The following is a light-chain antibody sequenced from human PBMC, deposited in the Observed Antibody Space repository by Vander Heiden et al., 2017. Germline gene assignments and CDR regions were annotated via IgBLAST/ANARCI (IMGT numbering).Light chain of an antibody. Sequence: SYVLPQPPSVSVSPGQTARITCPGDALPKKYAFWYQQKSGQAPVLVIYEDNKRPSGIPERFSGSSSGTMATLTISGAQAEDEADYYCYSTDSGGYQRVFGGGTKLTVL. CDR1: ALPKKY. V-gene: IGLV3-10*01. J-gene: IGLJ3*02. CDR2: EDN. CDR3: YSTDSGGYQRV.